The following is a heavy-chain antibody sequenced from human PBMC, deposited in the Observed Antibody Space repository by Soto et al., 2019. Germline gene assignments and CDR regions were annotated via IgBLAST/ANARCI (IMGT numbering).Heavy chain of an antibody. CDR3: ARSFYCDY. CDR2: ISYDGSSK. J-gene: IGHJ4*02. CDR1: GFTFSTYA. V-gene: IGHV3-30-3*01. Sequence: QVQLVESGGGVVQPGRSLRLSCTASGFTFSTYAMHWVRQAPGMGLEWVAVISYDGSSKYYADSVKGRFTISRDNSKNTLYLQMNSLGAEDTAVYYCARSFYCDYWGQGTLVTVSS.